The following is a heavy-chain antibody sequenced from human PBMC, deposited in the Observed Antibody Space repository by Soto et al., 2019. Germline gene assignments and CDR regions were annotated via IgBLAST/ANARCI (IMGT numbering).Heavy chain of an antibody. Sequence: QVQLHESGPGLVMPSQTLSLTCTVSGGSISSGDYYWSWIRQPPGKGLECIGYIYYSGSTYYNPSLDCRVNISVDTSSSPFSQKLSFVTAADTALYYCAIYGGNSVYFDYGLQGTLVTVSS. J-gene: IGHJ4*02. CDR3: AIYGGNSVYFDY. CDR2: IYYSGST. D-gene: IGHD4-17*01. CDR1: GGSISSGDYY. V-gene: IGHV4-30-4*01.